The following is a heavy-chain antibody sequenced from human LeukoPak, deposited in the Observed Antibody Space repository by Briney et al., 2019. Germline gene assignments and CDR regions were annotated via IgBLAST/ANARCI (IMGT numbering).Heavy chain of an antibody. CDR1: GFTFSSYA. J-gene: IGHJ4*02. CDR2: ISSNGGNT. CDR3: AIGSVYFDY. Sequence: GRSLRLSCAASGFTFSSYALHWVRQAPGKGLEYVSGISSNGGNTYYADSVKGRFTISRDNSKNTLYVQMNSLRAEDTAVYYCAIGSVYFDYWGQGTLVTVSS. D-gene: IGHD4-17*01. V-gene: IGHV3-64*04.